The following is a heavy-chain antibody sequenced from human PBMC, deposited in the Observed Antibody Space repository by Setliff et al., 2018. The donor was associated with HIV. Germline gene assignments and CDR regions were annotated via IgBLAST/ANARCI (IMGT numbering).Heavy chain of an antibody. CDR3: ARDRNYIEFDI. CDR2: INTNTGNP. CDR1: GYTFTDYF. V-gene: IGHV7-4-1*02. D-gene: IGHD3-10*01. Sequence: ASVKVSCKSSGYTFTDYFMHWLRQAPGQGLEWMGWINTNTGNPTYAQGFTGRFVFSLDTFVAYVQINSLQAEDTAVYYCARDRNYIEFDIWGQGTMVTVSS. J-gene: IGHJ3*02.